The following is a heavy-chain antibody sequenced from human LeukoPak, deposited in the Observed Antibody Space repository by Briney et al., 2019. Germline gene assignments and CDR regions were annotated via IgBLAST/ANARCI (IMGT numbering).Heavy chain of an antibody. CDR1: GFTFSSYG. J-gene: IGHJ3*02. V-gene: IGHV3-30*03. Sequence: PGRSLRLSCAASGFTFSSYGMHWVRQAPGKGLEWVAVISYDGSNKYYADSVKGRFTISRDNSKNTLYLQMNSLRAEDTAVYYCARDNPSQYYGSGSYEDAFDIWGQGTMITVSS. CDR2: ISYDGSNK. D-gene: IGHD3-10*01. CDR3: ARDNPSQYYGSGSYEDAFDI.